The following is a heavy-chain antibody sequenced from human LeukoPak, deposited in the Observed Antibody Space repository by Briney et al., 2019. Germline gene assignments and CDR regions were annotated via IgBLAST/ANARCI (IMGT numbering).Heavy chain of an antibody. CDR1: GFTFSSYS. D-gene: IGHD5-24*01. V-gene: IGHV3-21*01. CDR2: ISSSSSYI. CDR3: ARDRMATIDSLDI. Sequence: GRSLRLSCAASGFTFSSYSMNWVRQAPGKGLEWVSSISSSSSYIYYADSVKGRFTISRDNAKNSLYLQMNSLRAEDTAVYYCARDRMATIDSLDIWGQGTMVTVSS. J-gene: IGHJ3*02.